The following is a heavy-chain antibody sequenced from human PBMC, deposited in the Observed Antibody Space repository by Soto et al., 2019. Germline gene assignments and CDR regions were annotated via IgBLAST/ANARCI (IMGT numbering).Heavy chain of an antibody. CDR1: GGSISSYY. CDR3: ARTQYYYDSSGYYYPGFFDY. CDR2: IYYSGST. V-gene: IGHV4-59*01. J-gene: IGHJ4*02. Sequence: XGTLSLTFTDSGGSISSYYWSWMRQPPGKGLEWIGYIYYSGSTNYNPSLKSRVTISVDTSKNQFSLKLSSVTAADTAVYYCARTQYYYDSSGYYYPGFFDYWGQGTLVTVSS. D-gene: IGHD3-22*01.